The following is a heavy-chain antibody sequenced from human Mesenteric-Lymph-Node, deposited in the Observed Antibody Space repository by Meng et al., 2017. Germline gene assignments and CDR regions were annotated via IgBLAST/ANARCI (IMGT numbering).Heavy chain of an antibody. CDR1: GFTFTNYA. CDR3: ARRSGSYGLYYFDY. D-gene: IGHD1-26*01. J-gene: IGHJ4*02. Sequence: GESLKISCAASGFTFTNYAMTWVRQAPGKGLEWVSTITSGGGSTFYADSAKGRFTISRDNAKNSLYLQMNSLRAEDTALYYCARRSGSYGLYYFDYWGQGTLVTVSS. CDR2: ITSGGGST. V-gene: IGHV3-23*01.